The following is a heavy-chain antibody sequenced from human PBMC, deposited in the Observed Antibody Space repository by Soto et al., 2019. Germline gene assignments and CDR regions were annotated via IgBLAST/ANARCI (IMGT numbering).Heavy chain of an antibody. V-gene: IGHV1-69*13. J-gene: IGHJ4*02. CDR2: IIPIFGTA. CDR1: GGTFSSYA. Sequence: SVKVSCKASGGTFSSYAISWVRQAPGQGLEWMGGIIPIFGTANYAQKFQGRVTITADESTSTAYMELSSLRSEDTAVYYCVRGYCSSTSCHTDFDYWGQGTLVTVSS. CDR3: VRGYCSSTSCHTDFDY. D-gene: IGHD2-2*01.